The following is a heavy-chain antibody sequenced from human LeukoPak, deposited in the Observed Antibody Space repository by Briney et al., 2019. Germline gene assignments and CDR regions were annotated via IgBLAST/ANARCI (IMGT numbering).Heavy chain of an antibody. J-gene: IGHJ6*03. Sequence: GGSLRLSCAASGFTFDDYGMSWVRQAPGKGLEWVSGINWNGGSTGYADSVKGRFTISRDNAKNSLYLQMNSLRAEDTALYCCAREFEAVAGKFYYYYYMDVWGKGTTVTVSS. CDR3: AREFEAVAGKFYYYYYMDV. D-gene: IGHD6-19*01. V-gene: IGHV3-20*04. CDR1: GFTFDDYG. CDR2: INWNGGST.